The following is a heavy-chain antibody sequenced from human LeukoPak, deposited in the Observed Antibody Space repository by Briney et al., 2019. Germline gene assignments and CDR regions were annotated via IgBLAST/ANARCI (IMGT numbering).Heavy chain of an antibody. V-gene: IGHV3-7*01. Sequence: AGSLTLSCLASGFTLSSYCMSWVRQAAGKGLEWVANIKQDGVQKFYMNSMTCRFTISRHNSKNSLHLQINGVRSDDTAVYYCARDLGGYSYGSHFDYWGQGTLVTVSS. CDR1: GFTLSSYC. CDR3: ARDLGGYSYGSHFDY. CDR2: IKQDGVQK. J-gene: IGHJ4*02. D-gene: IGHD5-18*01.